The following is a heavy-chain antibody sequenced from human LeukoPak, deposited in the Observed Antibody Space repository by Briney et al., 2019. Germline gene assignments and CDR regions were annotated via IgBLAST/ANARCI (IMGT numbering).Heavy chain of an antibody. CDR2: INSDGSST. V-gene: IGHV3-74*01. CDR1: GFTFSSYW. J-gene: IGHJ4*02. Sequence: PGGPLRLSCAASGFTFSSYWMHWVRQAPGKGLVWVSRINSDGSSTSYADSVKGRFTISRDNAKNTLYLQMNSLRAEDTAVYYCARDSYDFWSGYQFDYWGQGTLVTVSS. D-gene: IGHD3-3*01. CDR3: ARDSYDFWSGYQFDY.